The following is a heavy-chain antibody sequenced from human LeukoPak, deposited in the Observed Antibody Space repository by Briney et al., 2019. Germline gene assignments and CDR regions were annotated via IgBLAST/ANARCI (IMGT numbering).Heavy chain of an antibody. CDR1: GGSMNDYY. CDR3: VRVGRSLHWNPDF. CDR2: ISYSGKS. D-gene: IGHD1-1*01. J-gene: IGHJ4*02. V-gene: IGHV4-59*01. Sequence: PSETLSLTCAVSGGSMNDYYWGRIRQPPGKGLEWIGYISYSGKSNSNPSLKSRVTMSVDMSKNQFSLKLASVTAADTAVYYCVRVGRSLHWNPDFWGLGTLVTVSS.